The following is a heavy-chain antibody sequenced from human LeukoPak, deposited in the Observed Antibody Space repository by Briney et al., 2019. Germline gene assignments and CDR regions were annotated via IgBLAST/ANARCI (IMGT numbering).Heavy chain of an antibody. CDR3: ARVESWEHSGSSQDAFDI. V-gene: IGHV1-46*01. J-gene: IGHJ3*02. CDR2: INPSGGST. CDR1: GYTFTNYY. Sequence: ASVKVSCKASGYTFTNYYIHWVRQAPGQGLEWMGVINPSGGSTSYAQMFQGRVTMTRDRSTNTLYMELSSLRSEDTAVYYCARVESWEHSGSSQDAFDIWGQGTMVAVSS. D-gene: IGHD1-26*01.